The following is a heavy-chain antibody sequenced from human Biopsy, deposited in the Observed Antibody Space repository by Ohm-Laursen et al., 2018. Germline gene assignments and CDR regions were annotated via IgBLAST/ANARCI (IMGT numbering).Heavy chain of an antibody. CDR2: INQAGTT. CDR3: GNEVHGRDY. V-gene: IGHV4-34*08. CDR1: GKTFSDYQ. Sequence: PGTLSLTCAVFGKTFSDYQWSWIRQPPGKGLEWIGQINQAGTTNYNPSLKSRASISADASKYEFSLRLTSVTAADTAVYLCGNEVHGRDYWGLGALVTVSS. D-gene: IGHD2-15*01. J-gene: IGHJ4*02.